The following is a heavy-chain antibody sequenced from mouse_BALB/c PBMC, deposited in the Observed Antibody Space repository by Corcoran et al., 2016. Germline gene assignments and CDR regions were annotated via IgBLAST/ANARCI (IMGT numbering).Heavy chain of an antibody. CDR2: IHPNSGNT. J-gene: IGHJ1*01. Sequence: QVQLQQPGSVLVRPGASVKLSCKASGYTFTSSWMHWAKPRPGQGLGWIGEIHPNSGNTNYNEKFKGKATLTVDTSSNTAYVDLSSLTSEEPAVYCCVRVGVRGYFDVWGAGTTVTGSS. CDR1: GYTFTSSW. CDR3: VRVGVRGYFDV. D-gene: IGHD2-14*01. V-gene: IGHV1S130*01.